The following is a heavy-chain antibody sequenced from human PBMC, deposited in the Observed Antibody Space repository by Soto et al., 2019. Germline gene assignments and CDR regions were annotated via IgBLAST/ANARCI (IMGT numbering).Heavy chain of an antibody. CDR1: GFTFSSYG. CDR2: ISYDGSNK. Sequence: QVQLVESGGGVVQPGRSLRLSCAASGFTFSSYGMHWVRQAPGKGLEWVAVISYDGSNKYYADSVKGRFTISRDNSKNTLYLQMNSLRAEDTAVYYCAATAMTRDAFDIWGQGTMVTVSS. CDR3: AATAMTRDAFDI. V-gene: IGHV3-30*03. J-gene: IGHJ3*02.